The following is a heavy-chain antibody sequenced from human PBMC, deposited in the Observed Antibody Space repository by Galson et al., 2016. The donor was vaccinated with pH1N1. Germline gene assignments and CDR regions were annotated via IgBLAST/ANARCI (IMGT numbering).Heavy chain of an antibody. Sequence: SVKVSCKASGYSFTDYALHWVRQAPGQRLEWTGWINTANGNTKYLQKFQGRVTITRDTSASTAYLELSGLRSEDTAVYYCARGGTLRDFWSNYYPNGVDVWGQGTTVTVSS. CDR3: ARGGTLRDFWSNYYPNGVDV. CDR1: GYSFTDYA. CDR2: INTANGNT. D-gene: IGHD3-3*01. J-gene: IGHJ6*02. V-gene: IGHV1-3*04.